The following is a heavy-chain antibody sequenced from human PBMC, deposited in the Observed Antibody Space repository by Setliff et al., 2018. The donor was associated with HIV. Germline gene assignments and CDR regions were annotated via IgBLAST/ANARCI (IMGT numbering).Heavy chain of an antibody. J-gene: IGHJ6*03. CDR1: RFTFSSYA. Sequence: GGSLRLSCAASRFTFSSYAMSWVRQAPGKGLEWVSAISGSGGSTYYAESVNGRFTISRDNPKNTLYLQMNSLRPEDTAVYYCAKDRSVRDYNYHYLDVWGKGTTVTVSS. V-gene: IGHV3-23*01. CDR2: ISGSGGST. D-gene: IGHD2-15*01. CDR3: AKDRSVRDYNYHYLDV.